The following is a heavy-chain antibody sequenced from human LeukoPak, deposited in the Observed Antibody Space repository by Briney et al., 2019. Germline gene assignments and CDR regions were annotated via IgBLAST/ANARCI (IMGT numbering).Heavy chain of an antibody. D-gene: IGHD3-22*01. CDR1: GFTFSSYA. V-gene: IGHV3-23*01. Sequence: GGSLRLSCAASGFTFSSYAMSWVRQAPGKGLEWVPAISGSGGSTYYADSVKGRFTISRDNSKNTLYLQMNSLRAEDTAVYYCAKDPPSTYYYDSSGYYGQDYFDYWGQGTLVTVSS. CDR2: ISGSGGST. J-gene: IGHJ4*02. CDR3: AKDPPSTYYYDSSGYYGQDYFDY.